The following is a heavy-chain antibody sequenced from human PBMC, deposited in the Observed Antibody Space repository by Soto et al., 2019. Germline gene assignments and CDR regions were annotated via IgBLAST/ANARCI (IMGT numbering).Heavy chain of an antibody. CDR2: IYYSGST. J-gene: IGHJ5*02. Sequence: PSETLSLTCTVSGGSISSYYWSWIQQPPGKGLEWIGYIYYSGSTNYNPSLKSRVTISVDTSKNQFSLKLSSVTAADTAVYYCARVLGTMVRGVIRRFDPWGQGTLVTVSS. CDR1: GGSISSYY. CDR3: ARVLGTMVRGVIRRFDP. V-gene: IGHV4-59*01. D-gene: IGHD3-10*01.